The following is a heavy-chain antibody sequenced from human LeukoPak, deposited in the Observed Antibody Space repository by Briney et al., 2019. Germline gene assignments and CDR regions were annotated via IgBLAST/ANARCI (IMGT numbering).Heavy chain of an antibody. J-gene: IGHJ4*02. CDR1: GGSISSSSYY. D-gene: IGHD3-3*01. V-gene: IGHV4-39*01. Sequence: SETLSLTCTVSGGSISSSSYYWGWVRQPPGKGLEWIGSIYYSGSTYYNPSLKSRVTISVEKSKNQFSLKLSSVTAADTAVYYCARHFLYDFWSGYPEVFDYWGQGTLVTVSS. CDR2: IYYSGST. CDR3: ARHFLYDFWSGYPEVFDY.